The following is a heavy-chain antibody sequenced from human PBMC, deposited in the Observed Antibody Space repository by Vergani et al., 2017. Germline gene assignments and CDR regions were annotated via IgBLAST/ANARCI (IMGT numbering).Heavy chain of an antibody. V-gene: IGHV4-38-2*01. Sequence: VQLQESGPGLVKPSQTLSLTCVVSGYSISSGYYWGWIRQPPGKGLEWIGSIYHSGLTYYNPSLKSRVTISGDTSNNQFSLKLSSVTAADTAVYYCVRVPYSYVYHFDYWGQGSLVTVSS. CDR2: IYHSGLT. CDR3: VRVPYSYVYHFDY. J-gene: IGHJ4*02. D-gene: IGHD5-18*01. CDR1: GYSISSGYY.